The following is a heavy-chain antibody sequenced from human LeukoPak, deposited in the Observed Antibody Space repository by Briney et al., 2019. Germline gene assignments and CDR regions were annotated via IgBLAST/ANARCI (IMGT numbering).Heavy chain of an antibody. CDR3: ARGLLDYDFWSGYKNWFDP. CDR1: GGTFSSYA. J-gene: IGHJ5*02. V-gene: IGHV1-69*05. Sequence: SVKVSCKASGGTFSSYAISWVRQAPGQGLEWMGGIIPIFGTANYAQKFQGRVTITTDESTSTAYMELNSLRSEDTAVYYCARGLLDYDFWSGYKNWFDPWGQGTLVTVSS. D-gene: IGHD3-3*01. CDR2: IIPIFGTA.